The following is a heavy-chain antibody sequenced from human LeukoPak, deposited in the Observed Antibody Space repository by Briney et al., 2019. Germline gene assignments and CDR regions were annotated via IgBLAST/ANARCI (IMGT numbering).Heavy chain of an antibody. CDR3: ARRSSGWYFQH. Sequence: PSETLSLTCTVSGGSISSYYWSWIRQPPGKGLEWIGYVYYSGSTNYNPSLKSRVTISVDTSKNQFSLKLSSVTAADTAVYYCARRSSGWYFQHWGQGTLVTVSS. J-gene: IGHJ1*01. D-gene: IGHD6-19*01. CDR2: VYYSGST. V-gene: IGHV4-59*01. CDR1: GGSISSYY.